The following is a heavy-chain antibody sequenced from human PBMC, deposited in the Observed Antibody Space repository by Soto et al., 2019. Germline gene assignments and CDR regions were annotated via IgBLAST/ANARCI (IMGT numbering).Heavy chain of an antibody. CDR2: ISAYNGKT. CDR3: ARDRVAGIWGDAFDI. J-gene: IGHJ3*02. CDR1: GYTFTTYS. D-gene: IGHD3-16*01. V-gene: IGHV1-18*01. Sequence: GASVKVSCKASGYTFTTYSIAWVRQAPGQGLEWMGWISAYNGKTNYAQKFQGRVTMTTDTSTSTAYMDLRSLTSDDTAVYYCARDRVAGIWGDAFDIWGQGTMVTVSS.